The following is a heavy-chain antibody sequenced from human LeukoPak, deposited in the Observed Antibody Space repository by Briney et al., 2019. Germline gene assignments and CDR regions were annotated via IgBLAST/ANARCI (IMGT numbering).Heavy chain of an antibody. CDR1: GGSISSYY. Sequence: SETLSLTCTVSGGSISSYYWSWIRQPPGKGLEWIGYIYYSGSTNYNPSLKSRVTISVDTSKNQFSLKLSSVTAADTAVYYCARGYGDYFLFEYWGQGTLVTVSS. CDR2: IYYSGST. CDR3: ARGYGDYFLFEY. V-gene: IGHV4-59*01. J-gene: IGHJ4*02. D-gene: IGHD2/OR15-2a*01.